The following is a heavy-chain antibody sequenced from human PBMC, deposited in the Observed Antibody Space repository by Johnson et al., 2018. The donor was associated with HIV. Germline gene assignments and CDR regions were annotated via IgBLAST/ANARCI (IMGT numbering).Heavy chain of an antibody. D-gene: IGHD3-22*01. CDR1: GFTFDDYA. Sequence: VQLVESGGGLVQPGRSLRLSCAASGFTFDDYAMHWVRQAPGKGLEWVSGISWNSGSTHYADSVKGRFTMSRDNSKNTLYLQMNSLRGEDTAVYYCARARRVVIGPDGFDIWGQGTMVTVSS. V-gene: IGHV3-9*01. J-gene: IGHJ3*02. CDR2: ISWNSGST. CDR3: ARARRVVIGPDGFDI.